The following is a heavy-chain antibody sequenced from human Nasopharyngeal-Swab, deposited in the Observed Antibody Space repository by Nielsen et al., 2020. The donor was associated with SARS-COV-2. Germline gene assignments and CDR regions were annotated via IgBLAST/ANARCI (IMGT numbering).Heavy chain of an antibody. J-gene: IGHJ2*01. V-gene: IGHV3-33*08. D-gene: IGHD5-12*01. Sequence: GESLKISCAASGFTFSTYSMNWLRQAPGKGLEWVAVIWYDGSNKYYADSVKGRFTISRDNSKNTLYLQMNSLRAEDTAVYYCARASSGYDEWYFDLWGRGTLVTVSS. CDR1: GFTFSTYS. CDR3: ARASSGYDEWYFDL. CDR2: IWYDGSNK.